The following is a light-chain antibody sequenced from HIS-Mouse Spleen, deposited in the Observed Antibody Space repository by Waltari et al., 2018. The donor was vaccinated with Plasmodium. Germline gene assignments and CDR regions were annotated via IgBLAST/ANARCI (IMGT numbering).Light chain of an antibody. CDR2: KAS. CDR3: QQYNSDSYT. J-gene: IGKJ2*01. Sequence: DIQMTQSPSPLSASVGARVTITCRASQSISSWLAWYQQKPGKAPKLLIYKASSLESGVPSRFSGSGSGTEFTLTISSLQPDDFATYYCQQYNSDSYTFGQGTKLEIK. CDR1: QSISSW. V-gene: IGKV1-5*03.